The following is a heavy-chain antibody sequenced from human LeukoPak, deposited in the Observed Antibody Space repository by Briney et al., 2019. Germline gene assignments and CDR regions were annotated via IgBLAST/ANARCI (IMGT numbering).Heavy chain of an antibody. V-gene: IGHV1-8*01. CDR1: GCTFTSYD. D-gene: IGHD3-10*01. CDR3: ARTGAWGVWYYFDY. Sequence: ASVKVSCKASGCTFTSYDINWVRQATGQGLEWMGWMNPNSGNTGYAQKFQGRVTMTRNTSISTAYMELSSLRSEDTAVYYCARTGAWGVWYYFDYWGQGTLVTVSS. J-gene: IGHJ4*02. CDR2: MNPNSGNT.